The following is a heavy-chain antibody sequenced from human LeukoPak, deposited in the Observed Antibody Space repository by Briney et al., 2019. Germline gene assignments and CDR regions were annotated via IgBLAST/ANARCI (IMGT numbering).Heavy chain of an antibody. CDR1: GFTVSSNY. D-gene: IGHD3-3*01. Sequence: GGSLRLSCAASGFTVSSNYMSWVRQAPGKGLEWVSVIYSGGSTYYADSVKGRFTISRDSSKNTLYLQMNSLRAEDTAVYYCAKLPYYDFWSGPDYWGQGALVTVSS. CDR2: IYSGGST. CDR3: AKLPYYDFWSGPDY. J-gene: IGHJ4*02. V-gene: IGHV3-53*01.